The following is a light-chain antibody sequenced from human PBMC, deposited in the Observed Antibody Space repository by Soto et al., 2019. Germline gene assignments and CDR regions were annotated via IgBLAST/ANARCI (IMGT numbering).Light chain of an antibody. CDR3: QQYNSYGT. J-gene: IGKJ1*01. Sequence: DIQMTQSPSTLSASVGDRVTITCRASQSISSWLAWYQQKPGKAPKLLIYKASSLESGVPSRFSDSRSGTEFTLTISSLQPDDFATYYCQQYNSYGTFGQGTKVEIK. CDR1: QSISSW. CDR2: KAS. V-gene: IGKV1-5*03.